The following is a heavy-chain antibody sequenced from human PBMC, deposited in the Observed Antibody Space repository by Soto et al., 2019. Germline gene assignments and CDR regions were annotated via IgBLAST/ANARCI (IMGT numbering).Heavy chain of an antibody. D-gene: IGHD3-10*01. CDR2: TYYRSKWYN. CDR1: GDSVSSNSAA. CDR3: ARGSGVLLWFGELLLDY. Sequence: KQSQTLSLTCAISGDSVSSNSAAWNWIRQSPSRGLEWLGRTYYRSKWYNDYAVSVKSRITINPDTSKNQFSLQLNSVTPEDTAVYYCARGSGVLLWFGELLLDYWGQGTLVTVSS. V-gene: IGHV6-1*01. J-gene: IGHJ4*02.